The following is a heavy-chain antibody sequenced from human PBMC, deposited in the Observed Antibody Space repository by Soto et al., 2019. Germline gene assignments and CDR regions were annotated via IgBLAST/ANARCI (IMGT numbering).Heavy chain of an antibody. CDR3: IKASTVAGVGGYR. J-gene: IGHJ4*02. D-gene: IGHD6-19*01. Sequence: EVQLVESGGGLVQPGGSLRLSCAASGFAFSSYWMHWVRQVPGKGPVWVSRISSDGRNATYADSVKGRFTISRDNAKNTLHLQMNCLTDEDTAVYYCIKASTVAGVGGYRWGQGTLVTVSS. CDR2: ISSDGRNA. CDR1: GFAFSSYW. V-gene: IGHV3-74*01.